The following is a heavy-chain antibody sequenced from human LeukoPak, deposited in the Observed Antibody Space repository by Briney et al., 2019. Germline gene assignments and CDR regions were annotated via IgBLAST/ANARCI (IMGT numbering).Heavy chain of an antibody. J-gene: IGHJ4*02. CDR2: IKQDGSDK. CDR1: GFTFSSYW. D-gene: IGHD6-13*01. CDR3: AKRGSSSWTQFDY. V-gene: IGHV3-7*03. Sequence: GGSLRLSCAASGFTFSSYWMSWVRQAPGKGLEWVANIKQDGSDKYYVDSVKGRFTISRDNSKNTLYLQMNSLRAEDTAVYYCAKRGSSSWTQFDYWGQGTLVTVSS.